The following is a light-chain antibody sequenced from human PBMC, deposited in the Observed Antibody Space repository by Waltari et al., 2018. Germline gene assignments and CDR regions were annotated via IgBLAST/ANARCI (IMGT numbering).Light chain of an antibody. Sequence: DIQFTQSPSFLSASVGDSVTFTCRASQGISTSLAWYQQRPGRVPELLMYSASTLQTGDRWRFSGRGSGTCVTLTISSLQPEEFATYYGQERYDYPLTFGGGSKV. CDR3: QERYDYPLT. V-gene: IGKV1-9*01. CDR2: SAS. J-gene: IGKJ4*01. CDR1: QGISTS.